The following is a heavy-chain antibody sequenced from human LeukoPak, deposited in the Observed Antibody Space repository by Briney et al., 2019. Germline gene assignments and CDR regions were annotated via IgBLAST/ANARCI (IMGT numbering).Heavy chain of an antibody. Sequence: ASVKVSCKASGYTFTDYYIHWVRQAPGQGLEWMGWISPNTGDTDSAQKFQGRVTMTRATSITTAYMEVSRLTSDDAAAYYCSRRGDFQAFDYWGQGTLVTVSS. CDR2: ISPNTGDT. J-gene: IGHJ4*02. CDR1: GYTFTDYY. CDR3: SRRGDFQAFDY. V-gene: IGHV1-2*02. D-gene: IGHD3-3*01.